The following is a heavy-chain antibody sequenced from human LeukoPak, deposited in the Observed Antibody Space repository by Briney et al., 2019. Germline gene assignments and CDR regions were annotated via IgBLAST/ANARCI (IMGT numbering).Heavy chain of an antibody. CDR2: FDPEDGET. D-gene: IGHD3-22*01. Sequence: ASVKVSCKVSGYTLTELSMHWVRQAPGKGLEWMGGFDPEDGETIYAQKFQGRVTMTRNTSISTAYMELSSLRSEDTAVYYCARGSYYYDRSDYSGRFQYWGQGTLVTVSS. V-gene: IGHV1-24*01. CDR1: GYTLTELS. J-gene: IGHJ1*01. CDR3: ARGSYYYDRSDYSGRFQY.